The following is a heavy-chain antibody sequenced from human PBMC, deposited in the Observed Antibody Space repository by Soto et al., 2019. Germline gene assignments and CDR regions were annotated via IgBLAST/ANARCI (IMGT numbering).Heavy chain of an antibody. J-gene: IGHJ4*02. Sequence: PGGSLRLSCAASGFTFSSYGIHWVRQAPGKGLEWVAVISYDGSNKYYADSVKGRFTISRDNSKNTLYLQMNSLRAEDTAVYYCAKVNGRYFDWLPNVHAPPDYWGQGTLVTVSS. CDR1: GFTFSSYG. D-gene: IGHD3-9*01. CDR3: AKVNGRYFDWLPNVHAPPDY. CDR2: ISYDGSNK. V-gene: IGHV3-30*18.